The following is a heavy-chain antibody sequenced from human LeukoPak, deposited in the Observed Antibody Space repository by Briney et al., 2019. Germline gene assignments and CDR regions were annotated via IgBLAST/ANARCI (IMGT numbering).Heavy chain of an antibody. CDR1: GFTFDDYG. J-gene: IGHJ6*04. Sequence: GGSLRLSCAASGFTFDDYGMSWVRQAPGKGLEWVSGINWNGGSTGYADSVKGRFTISRDDAKNSPYLQMNSLRAEDTAVYYCAELGITMIGGVWGKGTTVTISS. CDR2: INWNGGST. D-gene: IGHD3-10*02. CDR3: AELGITMIGGV. V-gene: IGHV3-20*04.